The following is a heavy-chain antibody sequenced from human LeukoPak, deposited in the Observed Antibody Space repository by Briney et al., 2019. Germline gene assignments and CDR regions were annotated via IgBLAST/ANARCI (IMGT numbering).Heavy chain of an antibody. CDR3: ARIYDYVWGSYRRPDAFDI. D-gene: IGHD3-16*02. CDR2: IYHSGST. J-gene: IGHJ3*02. V-gene: IGHV4-38-2*02. Sequence: KSSETLSLTCTVCGYSISSGYYWGWIRQPPGKGLEWIGSIYHSGSTYYNPSLKSRVTISVDTSKNQFSLKLSSVTAADTAVYYCARIYDYVWGSYRRPDAFDIWGQGTMVTVSS. CDR1: GYSISSGYY.